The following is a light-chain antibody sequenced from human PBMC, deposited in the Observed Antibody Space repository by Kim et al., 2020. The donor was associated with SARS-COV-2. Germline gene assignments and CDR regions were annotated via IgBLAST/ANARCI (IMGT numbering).Light chain of an antibody. J-gene: IGLJ3*02. Sequence: GQAGTDPGTGTSSDVGSYDRVSWYQQPPGTAPKVMIYEVSNRPSGVPERFSGSKSGNTASLTISGLQAEDEADYYCSSYTSNSTWVFGGGTQLTVL. V-gene: IGLV2-18*02. CDR1: SSDVGSYDR. CDR2: EVS. CDR3: SSYTSNSTWV.